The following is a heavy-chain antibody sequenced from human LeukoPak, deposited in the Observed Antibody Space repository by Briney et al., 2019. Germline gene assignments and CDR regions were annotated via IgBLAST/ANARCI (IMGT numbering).Heavy chain of an antibody. J-gene: IGHJ4*02. D-gene: IGHD2-2*01. V-gene: IGHV1-46*01. CDR1: GGTFTSYY. CDR3: ARDSCSSTSCSSFDY. CDR2: INPSGGST. Sequence: GASVKVSCKASGGTFTSYYMHWVRQAPGQGLEWMGIINPSGGSTSYAQKFQGRVTMTRDTSTSTVYMELSSLRSEDTAVYYCARDSCSSTSCSSFDYWGQGTLVTVSS.